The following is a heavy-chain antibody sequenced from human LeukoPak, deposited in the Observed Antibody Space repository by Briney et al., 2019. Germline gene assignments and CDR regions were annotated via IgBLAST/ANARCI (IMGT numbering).Heavy chain of an antibody. CDR2: IYYSGST. CDR1: GGSISSSSYY. V-gene: IGHV4-39*01. CDR3: ARLWFHPGYYYDSSGYFRQDAFDI. D-gene: IGHD3-22*01. J-gene: IGHJ3*02. Sequence: SETLSLTCTVSGGSISSSSYYWGWIRQPPGKGLEWIGSIYYSGSTYYNPSLKSRVTISVDTSKNQFSLKLSSVTAADTAVYYCARLWFHPGYYYDSSGYFRQDAFDIWGQGTMVTVSS.